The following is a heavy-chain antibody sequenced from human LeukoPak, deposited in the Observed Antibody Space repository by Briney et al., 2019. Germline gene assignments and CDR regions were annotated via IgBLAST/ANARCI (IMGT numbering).Heavy chain of an antibody. D-gene: IGHD3-22*01. CDR1: GGSIDTYY. Sequence: SETLSLTCTVSGGSIDTYYWNWIRQPPGKGLEWIGYVFHTGSTNYNPSLKSRVTISVDTSKNQFSLKLSSVTAADTAVYYCARLKSDSSGYYPNWFDPWGQGTLVTVSS. CDR3: ARLKSDSSGYYPNWFDP. J-gene: IGHJ5*02. V-gene: IGHV4-59*08. CDR2: VFHTGST.